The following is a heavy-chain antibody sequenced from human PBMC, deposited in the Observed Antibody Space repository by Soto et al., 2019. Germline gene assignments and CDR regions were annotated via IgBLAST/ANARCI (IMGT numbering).Heavy chain of an antibody. Sequence: PSETLSLTCTVSGGSISSGGYYWSWTRQHPGKGLGWIGYIYYSGSTYYNPSLKSRVTISVDTSKNQFSLKLSSVTAADTAVYYCARGGMGDCSSTSCYKGHYYYGMDVWGQGTTVTVSS. CDR1: GGSISSGGYY. D-gene: IGHD2-2*02. CDR3: ARGGMGDCSSTSCYKGHYYYGMDV. V-gene: IGHV4-31*03. CDR2: IYYSGST. J-gene: IGHJ6*02.